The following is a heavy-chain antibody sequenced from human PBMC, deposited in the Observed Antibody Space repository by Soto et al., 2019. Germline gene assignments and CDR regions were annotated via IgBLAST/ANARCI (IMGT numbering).Heavy chain of an antibody. J-gene: IGHJ4*02. V-gene: IGHV4-30-4*01. D-gene: IGHD4-4*01. CDR3: AITGLATVSFVC. CDR1: GGSISSGDYS. Sequence: PSETLSLTCTVSGGSISSGDYSWGWIRQPPGKGLEWIGYIYYSGSTYYSPSLRSRVSISVDTSKNQFSLKLSSVTAADTAVYYCAITGLATVSFVCWCQATLLSLSS. CDR2: IYYSGST.